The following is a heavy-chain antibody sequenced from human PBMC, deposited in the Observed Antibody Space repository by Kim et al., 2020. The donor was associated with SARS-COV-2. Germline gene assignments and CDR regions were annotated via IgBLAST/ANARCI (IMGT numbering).Heavy chain of an antibody. J-gene: IGHJ6*02. CDR3: ARRGPEKYQPSVMDV. CDR2: IYLFSSVS. CDR1: FSSFPSSL. V-gene: IGHV5-51*01. Sequence: SLKLSFPFSFSSFPSSLLSWVRPMPGQGLECCFFIYLFSSVSMFCPSFHFPFPFSSDPSLNTAYLQWSSLEASDTAMYYCARRGPEKYQPSVMDVWGQGTTVTVSS.